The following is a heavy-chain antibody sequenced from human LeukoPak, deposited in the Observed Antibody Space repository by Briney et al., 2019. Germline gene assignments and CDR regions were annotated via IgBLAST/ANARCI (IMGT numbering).Heavy chain of an antibody. D-gene: IGHD1-26*01. CDR1: GGSISSSSYY. CDR3: ARRAIVGATGVDY. J-gene: IGHJ4*02. CDR2: IYYSGST. Sequence: SETLSLTCTVSGGSISSSSYYWGWIRQPPGKGLEWIGSIYYSGSTYYNPSLKSRVTISVDTSKNQFSLKLSSVTAADTAVYYCARRAIVGATGVDYWGQGTLVTVSS. V-gene: IGHV4-39*07.